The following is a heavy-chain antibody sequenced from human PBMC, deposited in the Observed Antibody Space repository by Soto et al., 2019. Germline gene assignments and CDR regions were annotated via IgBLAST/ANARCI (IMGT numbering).Heavy chain of an antibody. CDR2: IIPIFGTA. CDR1: GGTFSSYA. CDR3: ARGGIAAAGGYYYYGMDV. J-gene: IGHJ6*02. V-gene: IGHV1-69*01. D-gene: IGHD6-13*01. Sequence: QVKLVQSGAEVKKPGSSVKVSCKASGGTFSSYAISWVRQAPGQGLECMGGIIPIFGTANYAQKFQGRVTITADESTSTAYMELSSLRSEDTAVYYCARGGIAAAGGYYYYGMDVWGQGTTVTVSS.